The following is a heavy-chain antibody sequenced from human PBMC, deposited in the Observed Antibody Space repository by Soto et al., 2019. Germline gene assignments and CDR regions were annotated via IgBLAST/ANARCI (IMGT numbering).Heavy chain of an antibody. Sequence: QVQLVQSGSEVKKPGASVKVSCKASGYTFTSYDINWVRQATGQGLEWKGWMNPNSGNTGYAQKFQGRVTMTKNTSISQEQMKLSRQGTEDTAVYYWPRPRYCGSGTSRGCNLFDPWGEGTLVNDSS. CDR2: MNPNSGNT. D-gene: IGHD2-2*01. CDR1: GYTFTSYD. J-gene: IGHJ5*02. V-gene: IGHV1-8*01. CDR3: PRPRYCGSGTSRGCNLFDP.